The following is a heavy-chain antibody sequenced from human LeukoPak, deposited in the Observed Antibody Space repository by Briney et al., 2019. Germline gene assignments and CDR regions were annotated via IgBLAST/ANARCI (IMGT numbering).Heavy chain of an antibody. D-gene: IGHD5-18*01. J-gene: IGHJ4*02. CDR3: ARDPGYNYGFDY. CDR2: ITSDSRGI. CDR1: GFTFSSYS. V-gene: IGHV3-21*01. Sequence: GGSLRLSCAASGFTFSSYSMSWVRQAPGKGLEWVSGITSDSRGIYYADSVKGRFTIYRDNSKNSLYLQMNSLRAEDTAVYYCARDPGYNYGFDYWGQGTLVTVSS.